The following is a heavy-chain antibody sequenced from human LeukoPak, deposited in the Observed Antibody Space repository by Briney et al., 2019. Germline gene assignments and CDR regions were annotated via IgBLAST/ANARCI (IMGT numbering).Heavy chain of an antibody. D-gene: IGHD3-22*01. J-gene: IGHJ4*02. Sequence: SETLSLTCTVSGASISSGGYYWSWIRQHPGKGLEWIGYIYHSGSTYYNPSLKSRVTISVDRSKNQFSLKLSSVTAADTAVYYCARVGADSSGYYWDYFDYWGQGTLVTVSS. CDR1: GASISSGGYY. CDR3: ARVGADSSGYYWDYFDY. V-gene: IGHV4-30-2*01. CDR2: IYHSGST.